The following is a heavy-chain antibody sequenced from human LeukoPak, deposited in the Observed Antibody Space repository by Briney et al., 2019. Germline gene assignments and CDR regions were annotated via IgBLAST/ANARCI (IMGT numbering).Heavy chain of an antibody. CDR2: INPNCGGT. CDR1: GYTFTGYY. CDR3: ARDLRSGYYDY. D-gene: IGHD3-3*01. Sequence: GASVKVSCKASGYTFTGYYLHWVRQAPGQGLEWMGWINPNCGGTNYAQKFQGRVTMTRDTSISTAYMELSRLTSDDTAVYYCARDLRSGYYDYWGQGTLVTVSS. J-gene: IGHJ4*02. V-gene: IGHV1-2*02.